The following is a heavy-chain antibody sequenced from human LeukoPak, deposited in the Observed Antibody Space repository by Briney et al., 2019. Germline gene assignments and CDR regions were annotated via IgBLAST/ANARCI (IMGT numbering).Heavy chain of an antibody. CDR1: GGSISSYY. D-gene: IGHD3-10*01. CDR2: IYYSGST. Sequence: SETLSLTCTVSGGSISSYYWSWIRQPPGMGLEWIGYIYYSGSTNYNPSLKSRVTISVDTSKNQFSLKLSSVTAADTAVYYCARVKGFGELFYYYYMDVWGKGTTVTISS. CDR3: ARVKGFGELFYYYYMDV. J-gene: IGHJ6*03. V-gene: IGHV4-59*01.